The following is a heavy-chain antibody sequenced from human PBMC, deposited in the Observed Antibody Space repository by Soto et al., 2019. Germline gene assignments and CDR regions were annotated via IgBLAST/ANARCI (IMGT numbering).Heavy chain of an antibody. D-gene: IGHD6-13*01. CDR3: ARIRRYSTLGHVDY. CDR1: GGSISSGGYY. V-gene: IGHV4-31*03. CDR2: IYYSGST. Sequence: SSETLSLTCTVSGGSISSGGYYWSWIRQHPGKGLEWIGYIYYSGSTYYNPSLKSRVTISVDTSKNQFSLKLSSVTAADTAVYYCARIRRYSTLGHVDYWGQGTLVTVSS. J-gene: IGHJ4*02.